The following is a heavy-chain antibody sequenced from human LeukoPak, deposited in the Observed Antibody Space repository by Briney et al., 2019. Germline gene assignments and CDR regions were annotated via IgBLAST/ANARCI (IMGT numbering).Heavy chain of an antibody. CDR3: TREDYGDASIDY. D-gene: IGHD4-17*01. J-gene: IGHJ4*02. CDR2: IYYSGST. Sequence: SETLSLTCTVSGGSISSGGYYWDWIRQPPGKGLEWIGSIYYSGSTYCNPSLKSRVTMAVDTSKNQFSLRLTSVTAADTAVYFCTREDYGDASIDYWGQGTLVTVSS. V-gene: IGHV4-39*07. CDR1: GGSISSGGYY.